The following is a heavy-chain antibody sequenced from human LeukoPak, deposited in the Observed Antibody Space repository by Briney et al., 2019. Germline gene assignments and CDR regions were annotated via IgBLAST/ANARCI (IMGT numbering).Heavy chain of an antibody. J-gene: IGHJ6*02. CDR2: ISYDGSNK. CDR3: AKDQGVRSSTGTYYYYGMDV. V-gene: IGHV3-30-3*01. D-gene: IGHD3-10*01. Sequence: PGRSLRLSCAASGFTFSSYAMHWVRQAPGKGLEWVAVISYDGSNKYYADSVKGRFTISRDNSKNTLYLQMNSLRAEDTAVYYCAKDQGVRSSTGTYYYYGMDVWGQGTTVTVSS. CDR1: GFTFSSYA.